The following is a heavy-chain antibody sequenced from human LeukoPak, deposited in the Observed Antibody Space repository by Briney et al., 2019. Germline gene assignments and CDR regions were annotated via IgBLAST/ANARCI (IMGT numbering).Heavy chain of an antibody. CDR3: ARVSPYYYDSSGYHFDY. V-gene: IGHV1-69*06. J-gene: IGHJ4*02. Sequence: SVKVSCKASGYTFTSYAISWVRQAPGQGLEWMGGIIPIFGTANYAQKFQGRVTITADKSTSTAYMELSSLRSEDTAVYYCARVSPYYYDSSGYHFDYWGQGTLVTVSS. CDR1: GYTFTSYA. CDR2: IIPIFGTA. D-gene: IGHD3-22*01.